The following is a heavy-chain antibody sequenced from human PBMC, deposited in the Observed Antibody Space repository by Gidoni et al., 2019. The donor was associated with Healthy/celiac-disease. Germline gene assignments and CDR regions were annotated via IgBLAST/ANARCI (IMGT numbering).Heavy chain of an antibody. CDR3: ARAPEVRGSYAFDI. CDR2: IKQDGSEK. Sequence: VQLVESGGGLVQPGGSLRLSCAASGFTFSSYWMSWVRQAPGKGLEWVANIKQDGSEKYYVDSVKGRFTSSRDNAKNSLYLQMNSLRAEDTAVYYCARAPEVRGSYAFDIWGQGTMVTVSS. D-gene: IGHD3-10*01. J-gene: IGHJ3*02. V-gene: IGHV3-7*03. CDR1: GFTFSSYW.